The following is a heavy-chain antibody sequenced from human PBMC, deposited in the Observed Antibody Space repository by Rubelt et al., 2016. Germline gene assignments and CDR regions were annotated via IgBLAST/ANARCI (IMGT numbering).Heavy chain of an antibody. CDR3: AGVAPSPGPFRYYGMDV. CDR2: IIPIFGTA. Sequence: QVQLVQSGAEVKKPGSSVKVSCKASGGTFSSYAISWVRQAPGQGLEWMGGIIPIFGTANYAQKFQGRVTITAEESTSTAYMVLSSLRCEDTAVYYFAGVAPSPGPFRYYGMDVWGQGTTVTVSS. V-gene: IGHV1-69*01. CDR1: GGTFSSYA. J-gene: IGHJ6*02.